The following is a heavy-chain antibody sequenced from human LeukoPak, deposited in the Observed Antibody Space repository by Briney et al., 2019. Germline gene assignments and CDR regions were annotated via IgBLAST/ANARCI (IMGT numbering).Heavy chain of an antibody. Sequence: GGSLRLSCAASGFTFSTYAMDWVRQAPGKGLEWVSYLSSSSSVIYYADSVKGRFTISRDNSKNSLYLQMNSLRTEDTAVYYCVRDGSSWGNFDYWGQGTPVSVSS. V-gene: IGHV3-48*01. CDR1: GFTFSTYA. J-gene: IGHJ4*02. D-gene: IGHD7-27*01. CDR3: VRDGSSWGNFDY. CDR2: LSSSSSVI.